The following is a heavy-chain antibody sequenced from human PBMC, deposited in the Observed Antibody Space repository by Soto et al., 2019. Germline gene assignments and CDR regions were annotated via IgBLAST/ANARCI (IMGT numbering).Heavy chain of an antibody. V-gene: IGHV1-58*01. CDR1: GFTFTSSA. D-gene: IGHD3-3*01. Sequence: ASVKVSCKASGFTFTSSAVQWVRQARGQRLEWIGWIVVGSGNTNYAQKSQERVTITRDMSTSTAYMELSSLRSEDTAVYYCAASRSRSGSVDYWGQGTLVTVSS. CDR3: AASRSRSGSVDY. J-gene: IGHJ4*02. CDR2: IVVGSGNT.